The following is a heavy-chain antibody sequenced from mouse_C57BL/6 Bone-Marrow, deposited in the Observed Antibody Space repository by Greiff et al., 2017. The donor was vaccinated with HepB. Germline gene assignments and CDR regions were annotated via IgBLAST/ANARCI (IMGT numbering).Heavy chain of an antibody. CDR2: INPSSGYT. V-gene: IGHV1-4*01. D-gene: IGHD2-5*01. J-gene: IGHJ3*01. CDR3: ACSNYFAWFAY. Sequence: QVQLQQSGAELARPGASVKMSCKASGYTFTSYTMHWVKQRPGQGLEWIGYINPSSGYTKYNQKFKDKATLTADKSSSTAYMQLSSLTSEDSAVYYCACSNYFAWFAYWGQGTLVTVSA. CDR1: GYTFTSYT.